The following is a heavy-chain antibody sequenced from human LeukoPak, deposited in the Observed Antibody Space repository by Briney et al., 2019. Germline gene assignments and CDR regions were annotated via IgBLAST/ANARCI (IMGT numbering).Heavy chain of an antibody. V-gene: IGHV1-8*03. CDR1: GYTFTSYD. J-gene: IGHJ6*03. Sequence: ASVKVSCKASGYTFTSYDINWVRQATGQGLEWMGWMNPNSGNTGYAQKFQGRVTITRNTSISTAYMELSSLRSEDTAVYYCARVNFGYGYGLYYYYYMDVWGKGTTVTVSS. CDR2: MNPNSGNT. CDR3: ARVNFGYGYGLYYYYYMDV. D-gene: IGHD5-18*01.